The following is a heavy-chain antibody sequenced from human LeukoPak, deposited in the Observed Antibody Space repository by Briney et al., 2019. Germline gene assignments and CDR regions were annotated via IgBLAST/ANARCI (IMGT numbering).Heavy chain of an antibody. CDR1: GGSVSSGSYY. V-gene: IGHV4-61*01. D-gene: IGHD3-3*01. CDR3: ARGEYDFWSGNAFDI. CDR2: IYYSGST. J-gene: IGHJ3*02. Sequence: PSETLSLTCTVSGGSVSSGSYYWSWIRQPPGKGLEWIGYIYYSGSTNYNPSLKSRVTISVDTSKNQFSLKLSPVTAADTAVYYCARGEYDFWSGNAFDIWGQGTMVTVSS.